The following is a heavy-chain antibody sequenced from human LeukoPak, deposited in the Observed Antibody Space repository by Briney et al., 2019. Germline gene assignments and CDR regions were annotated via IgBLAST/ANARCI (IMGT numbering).Heavy chain of an antibody. CDR3: ARGGYGDVFDI. CDR1: GGSISSSSYY. J-gene: IGHJ3*02. Sequence: SETLSLTCTVSGGSISSSSYYWGWIRQPPGKGLEWIGSIYYSGSTYYNPSLKSRVTISVDTSKNQFSLKLSSVTAADTAVYYCARGGYGDVFDIWGQGTMVTVSS. V-gene: IGHV4-39*07. CDR2: IYYSGST. D-gene: IGHD5-12*01.